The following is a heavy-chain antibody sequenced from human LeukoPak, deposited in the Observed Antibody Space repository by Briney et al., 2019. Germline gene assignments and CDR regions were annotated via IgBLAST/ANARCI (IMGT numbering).Heavy chain of an antibody. CDR3: ARTLTTVVNSARAHFDY. D-gene: IGHD4-23*01. J-gene: IGHJ4*02. CDR2: INPNSGGT. V-gene: IGHV1-2*02. CDR1: GYTFTGYY. Sequence: GASVKVSCKASGYTFTGYYMHWVRQAPGQGLEWMGWINPNSGGTNYAQKFQGRVTITADKSTSTAYMELSSLRSEDTAVYYCARTLTTVVNSARAHFDYWGQGTLVTVSS.